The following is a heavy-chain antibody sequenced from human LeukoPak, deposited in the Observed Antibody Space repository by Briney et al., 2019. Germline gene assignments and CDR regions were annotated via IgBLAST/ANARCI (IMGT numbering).Heavy chain of an antibody. J-gene: IGHJ4*02. D-gene: IGHD6-6*01. Sequence: PSETLSLTCTVSGGSISSSSYYWAWIRQPPGKGLEWIGYIHYSGTTNYYPSLKSRVTIALDTSKNQFSLKLNSVTAADTAVYYCARFGTSSSRFFDQWGQGTLVTVSS. V-gene: IGHV4-61*05. CDR1: GGSISSSSYY. CDR2: IHYSGTT. CDR3: ARFGTSSSRFFDQ.